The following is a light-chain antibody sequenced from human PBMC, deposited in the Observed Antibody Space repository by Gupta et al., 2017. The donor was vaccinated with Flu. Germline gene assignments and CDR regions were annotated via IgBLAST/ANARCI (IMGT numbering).Light chain of an antibody. V-gene: IGLV2-14*01. J-gene: IGLJ1*01. Sequence: QSALTQPASVSGSPGQSITISCTGTSSDVGGYYSVSWYQLPPGKAPKLMIYDVNKRPSGVSDRFSGSKSGTTASPTISGLQAEDDADYYCCSYTRSSTYVFGTGTKVTVL. CDR1: SSDVGGYYS. CDR2: DVN. CDR3: CSYTRSSTYV.